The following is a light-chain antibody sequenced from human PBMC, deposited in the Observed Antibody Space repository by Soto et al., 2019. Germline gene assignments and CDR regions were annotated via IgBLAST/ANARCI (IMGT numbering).Light chain of an antibody. CDR3: LQDDSFPWT. CDR2: GAS. Sequence: AIQMTQSPSSLSASVGDRVTITCRASQGIRNDLGWYQQKPGRAPKLLIFGASTLQTGDPSRFSGSGSGTDFTLTISSLQPEDCATYYCLQDDSFPWTFGQGTKVEIK. J-gene: IGKJ1*01. CDR1: QGIRND. V-gene: IGKV1-6*01.